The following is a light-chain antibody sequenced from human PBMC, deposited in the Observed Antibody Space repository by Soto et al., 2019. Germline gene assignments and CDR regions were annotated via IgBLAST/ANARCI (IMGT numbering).Light chain of an antibody. CDR2: DDR. J-gene: IGLJ3*02. CDR3: QVWDRSNNHVL. V-gene: IGLV3-21*02. Sequence: SYELTQPPSVSVAPGQTAMITCGGNDIGSKTVHWYQQRPGQAPMLVVYDDRDRPSGIPERFSGSNSGSTATLTISRVEAGDEADYYCQVWDRSNNHVLFGEGTKLTVL. CDR1: DIGSKT.